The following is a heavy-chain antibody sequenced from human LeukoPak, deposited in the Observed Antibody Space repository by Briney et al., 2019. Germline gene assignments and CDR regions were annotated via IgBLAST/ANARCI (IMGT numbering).Heavy chain of an antibody. D-gene: IGHD3-22*01. CDR3: ARAAYYYDGSGYYILDY. CDR2: IYYSGST. Sequence: SQTLSLTCTVSGGSISSGDYYWSWIRQPPGKGLEWIGYIYYSGSTYYNPSLKSRVTISVDTSKNQFSLKLSSVTAADTAVYYCARAAYYYDGSGYYILDYWGQGTLVTVSS. J-gene: IGHJ4*02. CDR1: GGSISSGDYY. V-gene: IGHV4-30-4*01.